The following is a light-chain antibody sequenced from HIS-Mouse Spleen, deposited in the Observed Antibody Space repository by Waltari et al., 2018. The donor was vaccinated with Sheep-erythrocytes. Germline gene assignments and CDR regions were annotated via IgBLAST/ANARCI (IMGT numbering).Light chain of an antibody. Sequence: DIQMTQSPSSRSASVGDRVTITCRASQRSSSYLNWYQQKPGKAPKLLIYAASSLQSGVPSRFSGSGSGTDFTLTISSLQPEDFATYYYQQSYSTPWTFGQGTKVEIK. J-gene: IGKJ1*01. CDR3: QQSYSTPWT. CDR2: AAS. CDR1: QRSSSY. V-gene: IGKV1-39*01.